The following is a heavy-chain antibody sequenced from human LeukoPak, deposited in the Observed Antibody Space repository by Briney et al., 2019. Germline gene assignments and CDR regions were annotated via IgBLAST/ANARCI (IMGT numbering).Heavy chain of an antibody. D-gene: IGHD2-2*01. CDR2: INPSGGST. J-gene: IGHJ6*03. Sequence: ASVKVSCKASGYTFTSYYMHWVRQAPGQGLEWMGIINPSGGSTSYAQKFQGRVTMTRDTSTSTVYMELSSLRSEDTAVYYCASVPATSNYYYYYMDVWGKGATVTVSS. V-gene: IGHV1-46*01. CDR3: ASVPATSNYYYYYMDV. CDR1: GYTFTSYY.